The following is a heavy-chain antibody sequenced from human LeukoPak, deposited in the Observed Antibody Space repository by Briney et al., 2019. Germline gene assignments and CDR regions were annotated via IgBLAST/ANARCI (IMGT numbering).Heavy chain of an antibody. Sequence: SETLSLTCTVSGGSISSYYWSWIRQPAGKGLEWIGRIYSSGSTDYNPSLKSRVTISVDTSKNQFSLNLSSVTAADTAVYYCARGYSGSYGRFDPWGQGTLVTVSS. V-gene: IGHV4-4*07. D-gene: IGHD1-26*01. CDR1: GGSISSYY. CDR3: ARGYSGSYGRFDP. CDR2: IYSSGST. J-gene: IGHJ5*02.